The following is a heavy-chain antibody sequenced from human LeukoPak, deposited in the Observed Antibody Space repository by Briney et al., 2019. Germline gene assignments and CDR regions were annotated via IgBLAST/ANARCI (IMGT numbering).Heavy chain of an antibody. D-gene: IGHD6-19*01. V-gene: IGHV3-33*01. Sequence: GGSLRLSCAASGFTFSSYGMHWVRQAPGKGLEWVAVIYYDRSNKYYADSVKGRFTISKDNSMNTLYLQMNSLRAEDTAVYYCARVFSSGWQTDYWGQGTLVTVSS. CDR3: ARVFSSGWQTDY. CDR1: GFTFSSYG. J-gene: IGHJ4*02. CDR2: IYYDRSNK.